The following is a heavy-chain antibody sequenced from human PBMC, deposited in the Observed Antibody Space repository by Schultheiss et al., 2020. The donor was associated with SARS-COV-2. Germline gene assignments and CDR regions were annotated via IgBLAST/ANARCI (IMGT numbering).Heavy chain of an antibody. CDR2: IYHSGST. V-gene: IGHV4-38-2*01. Sequence: SETLSLTCAVSGYSISSGYYWGWIRQPPGKGLEWIGSIYHSGSTYYNPSLKSRVTISVDTSKNQFSLQLNSVTPEDTAVYYCARMIGYVDVWGKGTTVTVSS. J-gene: IGHJ6*03. D-gene: IGHD3-16*01. CDR1: GYSISSGYY. CDR3: ARMIGYVDV.